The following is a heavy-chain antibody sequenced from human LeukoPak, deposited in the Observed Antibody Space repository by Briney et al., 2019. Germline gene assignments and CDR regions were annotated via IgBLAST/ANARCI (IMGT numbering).Heavy chain of an antibody. Sequence: PSQTLSLTCTVSLDSPTSNFWSWVRQPPGPGLEWIGEIHRSGSTNYNPSLQSRVTISLDTSKNQFSLKLSSVTAADTAVYYCARHEWYGGSYYVVYWGQGTLVTVSS. CDR3: ARHEWYGGSYYVVY. D-gene: IGHD1-26*01. CDR2: IHRSGST. V-gene: IGHV4-59*08. CDR1: LDSPTSNF. J-gene: IGHJ4*02.